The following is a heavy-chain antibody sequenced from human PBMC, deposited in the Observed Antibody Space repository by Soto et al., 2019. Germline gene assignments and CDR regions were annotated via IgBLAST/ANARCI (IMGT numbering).Heavy chain of an antibody. J-gene: IGHJ5*01. Sequence: QAQLVQSGPEVKKPGASVKVSCKASGYSFTTYGISWVRQAPGEGPEWRAWISTSNGDKNYRKRFRGSVTRSTDTSPSTVYMELTGLTSEDTAVYYCPRDKLGHTGDGFDSLGQGTMVTVSS. D-gene: IGHD3-10*01. CDR2: ISTSNGDK. CDR3: PRDKLGHTGDGFDS. V-gene: IGHV1-18*01. CDR1: GYSFTTYG.